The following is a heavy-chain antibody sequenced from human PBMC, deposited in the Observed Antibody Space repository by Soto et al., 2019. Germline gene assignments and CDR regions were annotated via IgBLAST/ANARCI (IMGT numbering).Heavy chain of an antibody. CDR2: IHGGNDNT. V-gene: IGHV1-3*01. CDR3: ARVGYFDNDGVPRPYDY. Sequence: QVQLVQSGAEVKKPGASVKVSCQASGYNFTSYAIYWVRQAPGQRLEWMGWIHGGNDNTRSSRKFQERLTITKDTSASTVFMELGSLRFEDTAVYYCARVGYFDNDGVPRPYDYWGQGTLLTVSS. D-gene: IGHD3-22*01. J-gene: IGHJ4*02. CDR1: GYNFTSYA.